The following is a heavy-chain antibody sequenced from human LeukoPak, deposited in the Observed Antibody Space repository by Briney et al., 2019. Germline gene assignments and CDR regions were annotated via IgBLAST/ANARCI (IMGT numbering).Heavy chain of an antibody. CDR3: ARDKCGSTSCYPHYYYYYGMDV. CDR1: GFTFSSYW. J-gene: IGHJ6*02. V-gene: IGHV3-7*01. Sequence: PGGSLRLSRAASGFTFSSYWMSWVRQAPGKGLEWVANIKQDGSEKYYVDSVKGRFTISRDNAKNSLYLQMNSLRAEDTAVYYCARDKCGSTSCYPHYYYYYGMDVWGQGTTVTVSS. CDR2: IKQDGSEK. D-gene: IGHD2-2*01.